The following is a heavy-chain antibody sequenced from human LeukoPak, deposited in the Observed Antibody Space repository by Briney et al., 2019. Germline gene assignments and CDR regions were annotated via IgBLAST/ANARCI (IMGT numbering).Heavy chain of an antibody. V-gene: IGHV4-59*01. D-gene: IGHD3-10*01. Sequence: SETLSLTCTVTGGSISGYHWSWIRQPPGKELEWIGYTYYSGDTNYNPSLKSRVTISVDTSKNQFSLKLSSVTAADTAVYYCARETYYGSGSYGRAFDSWGQGTMVTVSS. CDR2: TYYSGDT. CDR3: ARETYYGSGSYGRAFDS. J-gene: IGHJ3*02. CDR1: GGSISGYH.